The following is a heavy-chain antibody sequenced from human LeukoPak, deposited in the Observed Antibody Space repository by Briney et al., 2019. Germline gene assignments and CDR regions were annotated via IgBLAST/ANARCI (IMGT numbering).Heavy chain of an antibody. V-gene: IGHV1-69*06. CDR3: ARSDSSGYYLSGYYFDY. J-gene: IGHJ4*02. Sequence: GASVKVSCKASGGTFSSYAISWVRQAPGQGLEWMGGIIPIFGTANYAQKFQGRVTITADKSTSTAYMELSSLRSEDTAVYYCARSDSSGYYLSGYYFDYWGQGTLVTVSS. D-gene: IGHD3-22*01. CDR2: IIPIFGTA. CDR1: GGTFSSYA.